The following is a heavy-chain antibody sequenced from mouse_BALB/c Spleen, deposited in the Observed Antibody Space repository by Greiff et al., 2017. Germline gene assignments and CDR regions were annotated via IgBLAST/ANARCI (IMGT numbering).Heavy chain of an antibody. CDR2: IRNKANGYTT. V-gene: IGHV7-3*02. CDR1: GFTFTDYY. J-gene: IGHJ4*01. CDR3: AREPMDY. Sequence: EVQRVESGGGLVQPGGSLRLSCATSGFTFTDYYMSWVRQPPGKALEWLGFIRNKANGYTTEYSASVKGRFTISRDNSQSILYLQMNTLRAEDSATYYCAREPMDYWGQGTSVTVSS.